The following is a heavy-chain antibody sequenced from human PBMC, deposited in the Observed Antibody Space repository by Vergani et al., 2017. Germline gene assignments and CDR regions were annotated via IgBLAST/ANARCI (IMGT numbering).Heavy chain of an antibody. V-gene: IGHV4-59*01. CDR3: ARGILTGYSRPYYFDY. CDR2: IYYSGST. J-gene: IGHJ4*02. CDR1: GGSISSYY. Sequence: QVQLQESGPGLVKPSETLSLTCTVPGGSISSYYWSWSRQPPGKGLEWIGYIYYSGSTNYNPSLKSRVTISVDTSKNQFSLKLSSVTAADTAVYYCARGILTGYSRPYYFDYWGQGTLVTVSS. D-gene: IGHD3-9*01.